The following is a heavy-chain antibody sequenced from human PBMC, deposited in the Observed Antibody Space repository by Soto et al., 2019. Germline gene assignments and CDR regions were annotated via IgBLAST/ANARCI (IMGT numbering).Heavy chain of an antibody. CDR2: IYYSGST. Sequence: QVQLQESGPGLVKPSETLSLTCTVSGGSISSYYWSWIRQPPGKGLEWIGYIYYSGSTNYNPSLKSRVTISVDTSKNQFSLKLSSVTAADTGVYYCARVGCSSTSCSAWGGDVNWFDPWGQGTLVTVSS. V-gene: IGHV4-59*01. CDR1: GGSISSYY. CDR3: ARVGCSSTSCSAWGGDVNWFDP. D-gene: IGHD2-2*01. J-gene: IGHJ5*02.